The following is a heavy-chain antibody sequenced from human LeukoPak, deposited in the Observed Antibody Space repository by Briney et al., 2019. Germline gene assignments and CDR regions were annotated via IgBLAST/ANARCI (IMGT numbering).Heavy chain of an antibody. CDR1: GYTFTSHY. Sequence: VASVKVSCRASGYTFTSHYMHWVRQAPGQGLEWMGIINPSAGSTSYPQKFQGRVTMARDTSTSTVYMELSSLRSEDTAVYYCAAPGASGFVGNFWSGPLDFWGQGTLVTVSS. CDR2: INPSAGST. V-gene: IGHV1-46*01. CDR3: AAPGASGFVGNFWSGPLDF. D-gene: IGHD3-3*01. J-gene: IGHJ4*02.